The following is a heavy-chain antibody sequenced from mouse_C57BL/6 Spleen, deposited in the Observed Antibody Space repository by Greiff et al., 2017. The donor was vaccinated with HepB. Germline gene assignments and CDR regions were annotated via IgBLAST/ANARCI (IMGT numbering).Heavy chain of an antibody. CDR1: GFTFSSYA. Sequence: EVKLMESGGGLVKPGGSLKLSCAASGFTFSSYAMSWVRQTPEKRLEWVATISDGGSYTYYPDNVKGRFTISRDNAKNNLYLQMSHLKSEDTAMYYCARDHTRAMDYWGQGTSVTVSS. CDR3: ARDHTRAMDY. J-gene: IGHJ4*01. CDR2: ISDGGSYT. V-gene: IGHV5-4*01. D-gene: IGHD2-12*01.